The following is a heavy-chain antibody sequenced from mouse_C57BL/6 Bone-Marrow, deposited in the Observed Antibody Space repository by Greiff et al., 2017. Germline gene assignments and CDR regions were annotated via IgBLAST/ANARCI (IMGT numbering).Heavy chain of an antibody. CDR2: IRSKSNNYAT. Sequence: EVQLQQSGGGLVQPKGSLKLSCAASGFSFNTYAMNWVRQAPGKGLEWVARIRSKSNNYATYYADSVKDRFTISRDDSESMLYLQMNNLKTEDTAMYYCLRSAWFAYWGQGTLVTVSA. D-gene: IGHD1-1*01. CDR1: GFSFNTYA. V-gene: IGHV10-1*01. CDR3: LRSAWFAY. J-gene: IGHJ3*01.